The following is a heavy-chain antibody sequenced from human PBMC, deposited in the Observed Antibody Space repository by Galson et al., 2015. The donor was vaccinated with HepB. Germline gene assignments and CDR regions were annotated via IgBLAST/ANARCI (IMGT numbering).Heavy chain of an antibody. Sequence: ETLSLTCTVSGGSVSSGYYYWSWIRQPPGKGLEWIGCIYYSGSTNYNPSLKSRVTISVDTSKNQFSLKLTSVTAADTAVYYCARVGTGTTRDYWGQGTLVTVSS. D-gene: IGHD1-7*01. V-gene: IGHV4-61*01. CDR3: ARVGTGTTRDY. CDR1: GGSVSSGYYY. J-gene: IGHJ4*02. CDR2: IYYSGST.